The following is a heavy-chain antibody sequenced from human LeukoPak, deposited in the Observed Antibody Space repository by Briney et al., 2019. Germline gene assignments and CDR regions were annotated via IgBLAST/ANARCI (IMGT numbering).Heavy chain of an antibody. J-gene: IGHJ4*02. Sequence: SEILSLTCTVSGGSLSSGGYYWGWIRKHPGMGLEWIGSIYYSGSTYYTPSLKSRVNISVDTSKSQFALNLTSVTAADTAVYYCARVSSARNGFDYWGQGTLVTVSS. CDR2: IYYSGST. CDR1: GGSLSSGGYY. V-gene: IGHV4-31*03. CDR3: ARVSSARNGFDY. D-gene: IGHD1-14*01.